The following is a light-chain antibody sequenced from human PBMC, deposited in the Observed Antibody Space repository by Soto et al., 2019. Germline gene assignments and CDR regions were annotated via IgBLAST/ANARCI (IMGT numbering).Light chain of an antibody. J-gene: IGKJ2*01. CDR3: QQYKT. CDR1: QSISGW. Sequence: DIQMTQSPSTLSASVGDRVTITCRASQSISGWLAWYQQKPGKAPKLLIYKASSLKSGVPSRFSGSGSGTEFTLTISSLQPDDFATYYCQQYKTFGQGTKLEIK. V-gene: IGKV1-5*03. CDR2: KAS.